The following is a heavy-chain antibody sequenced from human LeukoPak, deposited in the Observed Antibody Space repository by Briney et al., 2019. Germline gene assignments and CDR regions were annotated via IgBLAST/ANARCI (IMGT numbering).Heavy chain of an antibody. Sequence: GGSLRLSCAASGFTFRNYWMHWVRQAPGKGLEWVSSISSSSSYIYYADSVKGRFTISRDNARNSLYLQMNSLRAEDTAVYYCARVKAVAALIDYWGQGTLVTVSS. D-gene: IGHD6-19*01. CDR1: GFTFRNYW. J-gene: IGHJ4*02. V-gene: IGHV3-21*01. CDR3: ARVKAVAALIDY. CDR2: ISSSSSYI.